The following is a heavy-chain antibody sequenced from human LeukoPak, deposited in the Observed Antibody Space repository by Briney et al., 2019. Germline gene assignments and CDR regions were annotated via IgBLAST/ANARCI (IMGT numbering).Heavy chain of an antibody. D-gene: IGHD3-16*02. V-gene: IGHV1-2*06. Sequence: ASVKVSCKASGYSFTTYYIHWVRQAPGHGLEWMGRINPISGGTDFAQKFRGRVTMTRDTSINTAYMELSSLRLDDTAIYYCARLSRLEPLHNWGQGTQATVSS. CDR3: ARLSRLEPLHN. CDR1: GYSFTTYY. CDR2: INPISGGT. J-gene: IGHJ4*01.